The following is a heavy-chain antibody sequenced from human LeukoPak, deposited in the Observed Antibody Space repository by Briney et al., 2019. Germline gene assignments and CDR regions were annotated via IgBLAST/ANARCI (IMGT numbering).Heavy chain of an antibody. Sequence: PSETLSLTCAVSGGSISSSNWWCWVRQPPGKGLEWIGEIYHSGSTNYNPSLKSRVTISVDKSKNQLSLKLSSVTAADTAVYYCARSRLHYYGMDVWGQGTTVTVSS. V-gene: IGHV4-4*02. D-gene: IGHD6-13*01. CDR3: ARSRLHYYGMDV. J-gene: IGHJ6*02. CDR2: IYHSGST. CDR1: GGSISSSNW.